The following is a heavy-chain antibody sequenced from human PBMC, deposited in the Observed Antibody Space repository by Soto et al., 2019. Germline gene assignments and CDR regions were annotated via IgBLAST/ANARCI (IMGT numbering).Heavy chain of an antibody. CDR2: INAGNGNT. V-gene: IGHV1-3*01. CDR3: ARGHNQYSSSWKWFDP. J-gene: IGHJ5*02. D-gene: IGHD6-13*01. Sequence: ASVKVSCKASGYTFTSYAMHWVRQAPGQRLEWMGWINAGNGNTKYSQKFQGRVTITRDTSASTAYMELSSLRSEDTAVYYCARGHNQYSSSWKWFDPWGQGTLVTVSS. CDR1: GYTFTSYA.